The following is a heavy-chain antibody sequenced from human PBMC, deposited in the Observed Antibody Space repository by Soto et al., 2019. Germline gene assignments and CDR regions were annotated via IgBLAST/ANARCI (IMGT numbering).Heavy chain of an antibody. J-gene: IGHJ4*02. CDR2: NT. D-gene: IGHD2-21*01. V-gene: IGHV1-18*01. Sequence: QVQLVQSGAEVKEPGASVKISCKTSGYTFANYGVTWVRQAPGQGLEWVGCNTDYAQKFQGTVTMTRDTSTSTAYLELRSLKSDDTAVYYCARGGPHIYGESCNYYFDYWGQGTLVTVSS. CDR1: GYTFANYG. CDR3: ARGGPHIYGESCNYYFDY.